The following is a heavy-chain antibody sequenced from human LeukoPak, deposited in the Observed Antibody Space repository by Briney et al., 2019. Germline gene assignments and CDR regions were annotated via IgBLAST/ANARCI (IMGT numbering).Heavy chain of an antibody. D-gene: IGHD3-22*01. J-gene: IGHJ4*02. CDR3: ARGPYYYDRRFDY. CDR2: ISYDGSNK. V-gene: IGHV3-30-3*01. CDR1: GFTFSSYA. Sequence: QPGGSLRLSCAASGFTFSSYAMHWVRQAPGKGLEWVAVISYDGSNKYHADSVKGRFTISRDNSENMLYLQMNSLRDDDTAVYYCARGPYYYDRRFDYWGQGTLVTVSS.